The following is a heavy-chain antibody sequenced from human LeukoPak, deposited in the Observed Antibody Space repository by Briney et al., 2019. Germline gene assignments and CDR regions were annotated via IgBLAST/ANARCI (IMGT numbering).Heavy chain of an antibody. CDR3: AKGCRSTSCYALFDY. CDR1: GFAFSRYS. V-gene: IGHV3-30*18. CDR2: ISYDGSNK. Sequence: GGSLRLSYAASGFAFSRYSMNWVRQAPGKGLEWGADISYDGSNKYYADSVKGRFTISRDNSKNTLYLQMNSLRAEDTAVYYCAKGCRSTSCYALFDYSGQGTLVTVSS. J-gene: IGHJ4*02. D-gene: IGHD2-2*01.